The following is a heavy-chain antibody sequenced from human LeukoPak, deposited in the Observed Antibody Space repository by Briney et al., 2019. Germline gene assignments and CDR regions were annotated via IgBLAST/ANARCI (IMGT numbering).Heavy chain of an antibody. Sequence: ASVKVSCKASGYTFTSYSIHWVRQAPGQGLQWMGIITPSGGGTNYAQNLQGRVIMTRGTSTSTVYMELSSLRSEDTAVYFCARGRFGGQEGYFDSWGQGTLVTVSS. J-gene: IGHJ4*02. CDR3: ARGRFGGQEGYFDS. CDR1: GYTFTSYS. V-gene: IGHV1-46*01. CDR2: ITPSGGGT. D-gene: IGHD3-10*01.